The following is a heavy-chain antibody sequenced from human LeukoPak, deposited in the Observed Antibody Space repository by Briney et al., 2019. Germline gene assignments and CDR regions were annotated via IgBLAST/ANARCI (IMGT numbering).Heavy chain of an antibody. D-gene: IGHD4-17*01. CDR3: ARVYGYGELVLGMDV. CDR2: IYYSGGT. V-gene: IGHV4-31*03. J-gene: IGHJ6*02. Sequence: PSETLSLTCTVSGGSISSGGYYWSWIRQHPGKGLEWIGYIYYSGGTYYNPSLKSRVTISVDTSKNQFSLKLSSVTAADTAVYYCARVYGYGELVLGMDVWGQGTTVTVSS. CDR1: GGSISSGGYY.